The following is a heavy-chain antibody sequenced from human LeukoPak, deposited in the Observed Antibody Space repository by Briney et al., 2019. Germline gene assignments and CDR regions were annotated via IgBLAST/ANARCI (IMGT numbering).Heavy chain of an antibody. CDR1: GYIFTSYY. Sequence: GASVKVSCKASGYIFTSYYMHWVRQAPGQGLEWMGIINPSGGSTSYAQKFQGRVTMTRDTSTSTVYMELSSLRSEDTAVYYCARDGSAIGWGNKYYFDYWGQGTLVTVSS. D-gene: IGHD3-16*01. J-gene: IGHJ4*02. CDR3: ARDGSAIGWGNKYYFDY. CDR2: INPSGGST. V-gene: IGHV1-46*01.